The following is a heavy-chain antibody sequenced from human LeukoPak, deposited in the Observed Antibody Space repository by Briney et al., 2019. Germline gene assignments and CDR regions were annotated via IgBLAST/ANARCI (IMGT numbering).Heavy chain of an antibody. Sequence: ASVKVSCKASGDTFTSYYMHWVRQAPGQGLEWMGIVNPSGGSASYAQKFQGRVTMTRDMSTSTVYMELSSLRSEDTAVYYCAKERKYGGGDYHWGQGTLVTVSS. J-gene: IGHJ5*02. D-gene: IGHD2-21*02. CDR2: VNPSGGSA. CDR1: GDTFTSYY. V-gene: IGHV1-46*01. CDR3: AKERKYGGGDYH.